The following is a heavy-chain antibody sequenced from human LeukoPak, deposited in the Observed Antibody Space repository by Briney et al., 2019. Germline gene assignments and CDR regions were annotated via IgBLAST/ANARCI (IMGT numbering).Heavy chain of an antibody. V-gene: IGHV4-39*07. D-gene: IGHD6-13*01. J-gene: IGHJ4*02. CDR1: GDSISSSSYY. CDR2: ISYSGST. Sequence: PSETLSLTCTVSGDSISSSSYYWGWIRQPPGKGLEWIGSISYSGSTYYNPSLKSRVTISVDTSKNQFSLKLSSVTAADTAVYYCARDVTAAFDYWGQGTLVTVSS. CDR3: ARDVTAAFDY.